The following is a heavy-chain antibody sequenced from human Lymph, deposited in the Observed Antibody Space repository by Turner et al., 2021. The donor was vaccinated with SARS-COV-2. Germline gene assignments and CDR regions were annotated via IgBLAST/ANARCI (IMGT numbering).Heavy chain of an antibody. CDR1: GFTFTNYA. V-gene: IGHV3-23*01. CDR3: ANLYPNVSWEFPYAMGV. CDR2: ISGSGGST. D-gene: IGHD3-16*01. Sequence: EVQLLESGEGLVQPGGSLSLSCAASGFTFTNYAISWVRQATGKGLEGVSTISGSGGSTYYAASVKGRYTISRDNSKNTLYLQRKSLRDEDTAVYYCANLYPNVSWEFPYAMGVWGQGTTVTVSS. J-gene: IGHJ6*02.